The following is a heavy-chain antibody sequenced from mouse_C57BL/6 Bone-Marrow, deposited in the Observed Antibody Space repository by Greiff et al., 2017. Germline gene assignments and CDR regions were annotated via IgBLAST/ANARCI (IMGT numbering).Heavy chain of an antibody. CDR3: ARGGGVMVTTSFAY. D-gene: IGHD2-2*01. V-gene: IGHV1-81*01. J-gene: IGHJ3*01. Sequence: QVQLQQSGAELARPGASVKLSCKASGYTFTSYGISWVKQRTGQGLEWIGEIYPRSGNPYYNEKFKGKATLTADKSSSTAYMELRSLTSEDSAVYFWARGGGVMVTTSFAYGGQGTLVTVSA. CDR1: GYTFTSYG. CDR2: IYPRSGNP.